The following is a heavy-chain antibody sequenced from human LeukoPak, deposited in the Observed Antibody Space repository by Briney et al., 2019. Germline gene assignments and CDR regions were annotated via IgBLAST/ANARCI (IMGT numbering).Heavy chain of an antibody. CDR2: IYSGGTT. Sequence: GESLKISCEVSGFTVRDNYMSWVRQAPGKGLEWVSVIYSGGTTYYADAVKGRLTISRDNSKNTIYLQMNSLRVEDTAVYYCASHYCNSGSCFFDYWGQGAVVTVSP. CDR1: GFTVRDNY. J-gene: IGHJ4*02. CDR3: ASHYCNSGSCFFDY. D-gene: IGHD2-15*01. V-gene: IGHV3-53*01.